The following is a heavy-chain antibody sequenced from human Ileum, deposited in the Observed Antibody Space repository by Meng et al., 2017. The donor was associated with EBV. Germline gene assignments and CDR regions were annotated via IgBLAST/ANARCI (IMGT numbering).Heavy chain of an antibody. CDR3: VRGGGATIFGTLDP. V-gene: IGHV3-74*01. Sequence: ELQCVESGGGLVQPGGSLRLSCTASGITINKSWMHWVRQVPGKGLEWVSRINGDGSITNYADSVKGRFTISRDTAKNTLSLQMSSLTVEDTAVYYCVRGGGATIFGTLDPWGQGTLVTVSS. D-gene: IGHD3-3*01. CDR1: GITINKSW. J-gene: IGHJ5*02. CDR2: INGDGSIT.